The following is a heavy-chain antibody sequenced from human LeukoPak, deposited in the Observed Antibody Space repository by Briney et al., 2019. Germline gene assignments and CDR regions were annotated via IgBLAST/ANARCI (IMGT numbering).Heavy chain of an antibody. CDR2: INHSGST. CDR3: ARGGYYYDSSGYYYEGAFDI. CDR1: GGSFSGYY. J-gene: IGHJ3*02. Sequence: PSETLSLTCAVYGGSFSGYYWSWIRQPPGKGLEWIGEINHSGSTNYNPSLKSRVTISVDTSKNQFSLKLSSVTAADTAVYYCARGGYYYDSSGYYYEGAFDIWGQGTMVTVSS. D-gene: IGHD3-22*01. V-gene: IGHV4-34*01.